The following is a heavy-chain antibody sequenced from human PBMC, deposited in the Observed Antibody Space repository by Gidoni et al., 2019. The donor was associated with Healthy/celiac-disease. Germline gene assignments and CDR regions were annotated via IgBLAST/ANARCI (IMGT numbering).Heavy chain of an antibody. CDR2: MNPNSGNT. D-gene: IGHD6-13*01. CDR3: ARASSSSHDDYYDGMDV. Sequence: QVQLVQSGAEVKKPGASVKVSCKASGYTFTSYDINWVRQATGQGREWMGWMNPNSGNTGYAQKFKGRVTMTRNTSRSTAYMERSSLRAEDTAVYYGARASSSSHDDYYDGMDVWGQGTTVTVSS. J-gene: IGHJ6*02. V-gene: IGHV1-8*01. CDR1: GYTFTSYD.